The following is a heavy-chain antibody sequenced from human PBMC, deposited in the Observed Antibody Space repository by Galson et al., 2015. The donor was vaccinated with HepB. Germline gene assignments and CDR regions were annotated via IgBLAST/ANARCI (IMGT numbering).Heavy chain of an antibody. CDR2: ISSSGTTI. CDR3: ARDRLGYYGMDV. CDR1: TFIFSTYS. D-gene: IGHD6-19*01. Sequence: SLRLSCAASTFIFSTYSMNWVRQAPGKGLEWISYISSSGTTIYYADSVEGRFIISRDSAKYSLYLQINSLRDDDTAVYYCARDRLGYYGMDVWGLGTTVTVSS. V-gene: IGHV3-48*02. J-gene: IGHJ6*02.